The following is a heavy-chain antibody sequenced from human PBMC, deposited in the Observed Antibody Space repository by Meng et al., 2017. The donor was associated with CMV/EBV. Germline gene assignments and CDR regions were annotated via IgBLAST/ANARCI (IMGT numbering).Heavy chain of an antibody. CDR1: GFTFSSYE. CDR3: AKDKWRHIVVVPGFDY. J-gene: IGHJ4*02. CDR2: ISWNSGSI. D-gene: IGHD2-2*01. V-gene: IGHV3-9*01. Sequence: SLKISCAASGFTFSSYEMHWVRQAPGKGLEWVSGISWNSGSIGYADSVKGRFTISRDNTKNSLYLQMNSLRAEDTALYYCAKDKWRHIVVVPGFDYWGQGTLVTVSS.